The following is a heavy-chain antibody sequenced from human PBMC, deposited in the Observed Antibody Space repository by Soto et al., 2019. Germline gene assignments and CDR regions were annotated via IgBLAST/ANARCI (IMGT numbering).Heavy chain of an antibody. D-gene: IGHD4-17*01. CDR3: GRDARLVDYEYFQH. Sequence: ASVKVSCKASGYTFTSYGISWVRQAPGQGLEWMGWISAYNGNTNYAQKLQGRVTMTTDTSTSTAYMELRSLRSDDTAVYYCGRDARLVDYEYFQHWGQGTLVTVSS. CDR1: GYTFTSYG. J-gene: IGHJ1*01. V-gene: IGHV1-18*01. CDR2: ISAYNGNT.